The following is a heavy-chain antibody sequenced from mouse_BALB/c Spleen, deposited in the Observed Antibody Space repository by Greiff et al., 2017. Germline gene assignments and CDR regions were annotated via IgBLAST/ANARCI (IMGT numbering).Heavy chain of an antibody. CDR3: ARGYGYPDY. CDR2: ISSGGST. V-gene: IGHV5-6-5*01. Sequence: DVQLVESGGGLVKPGGSLKLSCAASGFTFSSYAMSWVRQTPEKRLEWVASISSGGSTYYPGSVKGRFTISRDNARNILYLQMSSLRSEDTAMYYCARGYGYPDYWGQGTTLTVSS. CDR1: GFTFSSYA. D-gene: IGHD1-2*01. J-gene: IGHJ2*01.